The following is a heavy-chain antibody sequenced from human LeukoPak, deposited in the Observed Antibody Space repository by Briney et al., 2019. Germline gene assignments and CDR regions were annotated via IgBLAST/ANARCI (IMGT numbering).Heavy chain of an antibody. D-gene: IGHD3-16*02. CDR2: IRTQAYGGTS. J-gene: IGHJ4*02. CDR3: SGTSYVWGGYRSLDH. CDR1: GFTFGDYA. V-gene: IGHV3-49*04. Sequence: GGSLRLSCTASGFTFGDYAMSWVRQAPGKGLEWVGFIRTQAYGGTSEYAASVKGRFTFSRDDSKSIAYLQLTSLKTDDTGLYYCSGTSYVWGGYRSLDHWGQGTLVTVSS.